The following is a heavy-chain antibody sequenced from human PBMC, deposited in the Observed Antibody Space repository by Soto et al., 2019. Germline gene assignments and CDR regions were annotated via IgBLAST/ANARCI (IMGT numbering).Heavy chain of an antibody. V-gene: IGHV4-39*01. CDR1: GGSLSSSTYY. J-gene: IGHJ4*02. Sequence: PSETLSLTCPVAGGSLSSSTYYWGWIRQPPGKGLDWIGNLYYSGNTYYAPSLKSRVTISVDSSKNQFSLKLNSVTAADTAVYYCARGVTNSWYYFDYWGQGTLVTVSS. CDR2: LYYSGNT. D-gene: IGHD6-13*01. CDR3: ARGVTNSWYYFDY.